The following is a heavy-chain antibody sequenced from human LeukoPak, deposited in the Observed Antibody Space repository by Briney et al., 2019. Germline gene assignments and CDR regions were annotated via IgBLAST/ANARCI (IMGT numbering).Heavy chain of an antibody. J-gene: IGHJ6*03. CDR1: EFTFSDYS. CDR3: ARVVVAATFYYYYYMDV. CDR2: ISSSDSYI. Sequence: GGSLRLSCAVSEFTFSDYSMNWVRQAPGKGLAWVSFISSSDSYIYYADSVKGRFTISRDNAKNSLYLQMNSLRAEDTAVYYCARVVVAATFYYYYYMDVWGKGTTVTISS. V-gene: IGHV3-21*01. D-gene: IGHD2-15*01.